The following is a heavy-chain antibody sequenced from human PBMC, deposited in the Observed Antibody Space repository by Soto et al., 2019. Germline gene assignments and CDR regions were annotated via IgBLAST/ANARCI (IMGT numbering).Heavy chain of an antibody. Sequence: GGSLRLSCAASGFTFSNAWMSWVRQAPGKGLEWVGRIKSKTDGGTTDYAAPVKGRFTISRDDSKNTLYLQMNSLKTEDTAVYYCTSPGLMAQGILFYMDVWGKGTTVTVSS. V-gene: IGHV3-15*01. D-gene: IGHD2-8*01. J-gene: IGHJ6*03. CDR2: IKSKTDGGTT. CDR3: TSPGLMAQGILFYMDV. CDR1: GFTFSNAW.